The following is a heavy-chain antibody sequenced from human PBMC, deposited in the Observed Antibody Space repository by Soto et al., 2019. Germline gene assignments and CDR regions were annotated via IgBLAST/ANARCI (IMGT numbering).Heavy chain of an antibody. CDR1: GYTFTSYY. J-gene: IGHJ4*02. D-gene: IGHD2-15*01. CDR2: INPSGGST. Sequence: QVQLVQSGAEVKKPGASVKVSCKASGYTFTSYYMHWVRLAPGQGLEWMGIINPSGGSTSYAQKFQGRVTMTRDTSTSTVYMELSSLRSEDTAVYYCARERPYCSGGSCYSPSDWGQGTLVTVSS. V-gene: IGHV1-46*01. CDR3: ARERPYCSGGSCYSPSD.